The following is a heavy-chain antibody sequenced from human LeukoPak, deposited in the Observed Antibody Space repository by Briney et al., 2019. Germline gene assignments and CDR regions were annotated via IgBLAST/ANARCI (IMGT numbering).Heavy chain of an antibody. Sequence: PSETLSLTCAVSGGPFSGYFWSWIRQSSGKGLEWIGEIHNSRTTNYNPSLNSRVTISEDTSKNQFYLNLSSVTAADTAVYYCARRYYYNLGSFPFDFWGQGTLVTVSS. CDR1: GGPFSGYF. CDR2: IHNSRTT. CDR3: ARRYYYNLGSFPFDF. D-gene: IGHD3-10*01. V-gene: IGHV4-34*01. J-gene: IGHJ4*02.